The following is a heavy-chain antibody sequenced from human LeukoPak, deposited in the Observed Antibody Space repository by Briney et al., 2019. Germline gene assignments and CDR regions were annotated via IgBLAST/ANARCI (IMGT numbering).Heavy chain of an antibody. CDR1: GFTFSDYY. V-gene: IGHV3-11*04. J-gene: IGHJ4*02. Sequence: GGSLRLSCAASGFTFSDYYMSWIRQAPGKGLEWVSYISSSGSTIYYADSVKGRFTISRDNAKNSLYLQMNSLRAEDTAVYYCARASSNYDFWSGYNIEYYFDYWGQGTLVTVSS. D-gene: IGHD3-3*01. CDR3: ARASSNYDFWSGYNIEYYFDY. CDR2: ISSSGSTI.